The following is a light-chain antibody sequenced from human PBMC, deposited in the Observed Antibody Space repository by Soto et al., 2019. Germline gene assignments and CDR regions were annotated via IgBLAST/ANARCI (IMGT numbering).Light chain of an antibody. CDR1: QSISSY. J-gene: IGKJ4*01. CDR2: AAS. Sequence: DVQKTQSPSSLSASVGDRVTITCRASQSISSYLAWFQQKPGKVPKRLIYAASSLQSGVPSRFSGSGSGTDFTLTISSLQPEDVATYYCQKYNSAPPLTFGGGTKVDIK. CDR3: QKYNSAPPLT. V-gene: IGKV1-27*01.